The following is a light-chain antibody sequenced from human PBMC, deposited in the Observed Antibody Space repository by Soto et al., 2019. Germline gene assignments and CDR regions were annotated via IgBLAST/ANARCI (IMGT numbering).Light chain of an antibody. V-gene: IGKV1-39*01. J-gene: IGKJ1*01. Sequence: IQMTQSPSSLSASVGDRVTITCRASQSISSYLNWYQQKPGKAPKLLIYAASSLQSGVPSRFSGSGSGTDFTLTISCLQSEDFATYYCQQYYSCPPAFGQGTKV. CDR1: QSISSY. CDR3: QQYYSCPPA. CDR2: AAS.